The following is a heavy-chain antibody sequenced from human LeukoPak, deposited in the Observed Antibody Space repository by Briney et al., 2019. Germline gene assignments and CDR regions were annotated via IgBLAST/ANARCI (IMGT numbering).Heavy chain of an antibody. J-gene: IGHJ6*03. CDR3: ARGTYGYYMDV. D-gene: IGHD4-17*01. Sequence: ASETLSLTCSGSNYSISDSLYWGWLRQPPGKGLEWIWSIYRSGSTFYNPSLKNRVTISLDTSKNQFSLKLSSVTAADTAVYFCARGTYGYYMDVWGKGTTVTVSS. CDR1: NYSISDSLY. CDR2: IYRSGST. V-gene: IGHV4-38-2*02.